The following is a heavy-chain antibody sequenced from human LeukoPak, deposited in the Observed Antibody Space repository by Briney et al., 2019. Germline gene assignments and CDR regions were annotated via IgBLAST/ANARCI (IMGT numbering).Heavy chain of an antibody. D-gene: IGHD6-19*01. CDR3: VRDGSGYDY. V-gene: IGHV3-7*05. Sequence: PGGSLRLSCAASRFTFSNYWMSWVRQPPGKGLEWVANINQGGSEKYYVSSVKGRFTISRDNAKNSLYLQMNSLRADDTAIYYCVRDGSGYDYWGQGTRVTVSS. CDR2: INQGGSEK. CDR1: RFTFSNYW. J-gene: IGHJ4*02.